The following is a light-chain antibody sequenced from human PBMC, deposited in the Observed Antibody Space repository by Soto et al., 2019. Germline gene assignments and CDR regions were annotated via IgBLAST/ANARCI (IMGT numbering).Light chain of an antibody. Sequence: SYELTQPPSVSVSLGQMARITCSGEALPKKYAYWYQQKPGQFPVLVIYKDTERPSGIPERFSGSSSGTIVTLTISGVQAEGEADYYCLSADSSGSPVFGGGTKLTVL. CDR2: KDT. CDR1: ALPKKY. CDR3: LSADSSGSPV. J-gene: IGLJ2*01. V-gene: IGLV3-16*01.